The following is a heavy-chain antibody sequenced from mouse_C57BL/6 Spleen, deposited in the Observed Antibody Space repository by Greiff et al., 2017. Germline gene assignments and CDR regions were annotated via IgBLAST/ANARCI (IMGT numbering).Heavy chain of an antibody. Sequence: QVQLQQSGPELVKPGASVKISCKASGYAFSSSWMNWVKQRPGKGLEWIGRIYPGDGDTNYNGKFKGKATLTADKSSSTAYMQLSSLTSEDSAVYFCARWDGYYFQYYAMDYWGQGTSVTVSS. CDR3: ARWDGYYFQYYAMDY. J-gene: IGHJ4*01. CDR2: IYPGDGDT. V-gene: IGHV1-82*01. D-gene: IGHD2-3*01. CDR1: GYAFSSSW.